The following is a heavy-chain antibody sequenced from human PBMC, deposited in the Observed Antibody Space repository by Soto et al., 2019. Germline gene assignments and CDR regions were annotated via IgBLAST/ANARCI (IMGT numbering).Heavy chain of an antibody. V-gene: IGHV3-23*01. Sequence: EVQLLESGGGLVQPGGSLRLSCAASGFTFSSYAMRWVRQAPGKGLEWVSAISGSGGSTYYADSVKGRFTISRDNSKITVYLQMNSLRGEDTPVYYCARRGSGSYYDYWGQGTLVTVSS. J-gene: IGHJ4*02. CDR1: GFTFSSYA. CDR3: ARRGSGSYYDY. D-gene: IGHD1-26*01. CDR2: ISGSGGST.